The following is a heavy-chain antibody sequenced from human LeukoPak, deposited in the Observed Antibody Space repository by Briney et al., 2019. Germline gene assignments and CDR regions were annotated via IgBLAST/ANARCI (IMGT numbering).Heavy chain of an antibody. D-gene: IGHD3-16*01. CDR2: ISRDGSTP. J-gene: IGHJ4*02. CDR3: ARDIRGNYFGS. CDR1: GFIFDDSL. Sequence: GGSLRLSCVASGFIFDDSLMHWVRQAPGKGLEWISLISRDGSTPYYADSVKGRFTISRDNSKNSLFLQMNSLTPEDTAVYYCARDIRGNYFGSSGQGTLVTVSS. V-gene: IGHV3-43*01.